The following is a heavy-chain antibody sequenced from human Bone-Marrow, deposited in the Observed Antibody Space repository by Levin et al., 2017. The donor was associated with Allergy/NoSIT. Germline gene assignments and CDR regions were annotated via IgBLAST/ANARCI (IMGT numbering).Heavy chain of an antibody. CDR2: ISSSSSYI. CDR1: GFTFSSYS. Sequence: PGESLKISCAASGFTFSSYSMNWVRQAPGKELEWVSSISSSSSYIYYADSVKGRFTISRDNAKNSLYLQMNSLRAEDTAVYYCARDNGAQWLVQYYYYGMDVWGQGTTVTVSS. D-gene: IGHD6-19*01. J-gene: IGHJ6*02. V-gene: IGHV3-21*01. CDR3: ARDNGAQWLVQYYYYGMDV.